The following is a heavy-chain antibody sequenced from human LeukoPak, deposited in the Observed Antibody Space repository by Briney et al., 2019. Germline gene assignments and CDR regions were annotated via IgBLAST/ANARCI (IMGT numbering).Heavy chain of an antibody. D-gene: IGHD2-15*01. J-gene: IGHJ4*02. CDR3: AKGRGYCSGGSCYTDY. V-gene: IGHV3-23*01. CDR1: GFTFSSYA. CDR2: ISGSGGST. Sequence: GGSLRLSCAASGFTFSSYAMSWVRQAPGKGLEWVSAISGSGGSTYYADSVKGRFTISRDNSKNTLYLQMNSLRAEDTAVYYCAKGRGYCSGGSCYTDYWGQGALVTVSS.